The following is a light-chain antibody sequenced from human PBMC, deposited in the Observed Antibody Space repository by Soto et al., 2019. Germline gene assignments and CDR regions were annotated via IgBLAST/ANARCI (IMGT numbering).Light chain of an antibody. CDR1: SSDVGGYDY. CDR2: DVT. J-gene: IGLJ1*01. V-gene: IGLV2-11*01. CDR3: CSFSGSNTIYV. Sequence: QSALTQPRSVSGSPGQSVTISCTGTSSDVGGYDYVSWYQQHPGKAPKLMIYDVTKRPSGVPDRFSGSRSGNTASLTISGLRAEDEADYYCCSFSGSNTIYVLGNGTKVT.